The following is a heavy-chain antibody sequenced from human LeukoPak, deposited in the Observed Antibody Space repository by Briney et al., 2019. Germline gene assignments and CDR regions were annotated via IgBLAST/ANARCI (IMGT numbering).Heavy chain of an antibody. Sequence: GGSLRLSCAASGFTFSRYSMNWVRQAPGKGLEWVANTKQDGSENYYVDSVKGRFTVSTDNAKNSLYLQMNTLRVEDTAVYYCFTSLGYWGQGTLVTVSS. J-gene: IGHJ4*02. CDR1: GFTFSRYS. CDR3: FTSLGY. D-gene: IGHD3-16*01. CDR2: TKQDGSEN. V-gene: IGHV3-7*01.